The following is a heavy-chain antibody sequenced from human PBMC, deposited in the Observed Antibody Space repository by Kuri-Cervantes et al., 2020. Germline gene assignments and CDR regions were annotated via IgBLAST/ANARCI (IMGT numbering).Heavy chain of an antibody. J-gene: IGHJ5*02. V-gene: IGHV4-39*07. CDR2: IYYSGST. CDR3: ARRPVYYYGSGSYRGWFDP. Sequence: GSLRLSCTVSGGSIGSSSYYWGWIRQPPGKGLEWIGSIYYSGSTYYNPPLKSRVTISVDTSKNQFSLKLSSVTAADTAVYYCARRPVYYYGSGSYRGWFDPWGQGTLATVSS. CDR1: GGSIGSSSYY. D-gene: IGHD3-10*01.